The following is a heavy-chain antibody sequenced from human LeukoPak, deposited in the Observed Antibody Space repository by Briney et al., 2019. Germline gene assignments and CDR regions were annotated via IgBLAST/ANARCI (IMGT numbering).Heavy chain of an antibody. J-gene: IGHJ6*03. Sequence: PSETESLTCTVSGDSIRNSYWSWVRQPPGKGLEWIGYIPTSGDINYNPSLKSRVTISLQTSKNQVSLKVNSVTAADTAVYFCARVKVNTAMALQYYHYYMDVWGKGTTVIVSS. CDR2: IPTSGDI. V-gene: IGHV4-59*01. CDR1: GDSIRNSY. CDR3: ARVKVNTAMALQYYHYYMDV. D-gene: IGHD5-18*01.